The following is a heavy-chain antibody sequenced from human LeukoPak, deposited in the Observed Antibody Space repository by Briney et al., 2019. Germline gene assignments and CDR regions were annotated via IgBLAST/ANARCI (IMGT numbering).Heavy chain of an antibody. CDR2: IKQDGSEK. V-gene: IGHV3-7*03. J-gene: IGHJ3*02. CDR1: GFTSSSYW. Sequence: PGGSLRLSCAASGFTSSSYWMSWVRQAPRKGLEWVANIKQDGSEKYYVDSVKGRFTISRDNAKNSLYLQMNSLRAEDTALYYCAREAGGYCSGGSCSRREAFDIWGQGTMVTVSS. D-gene: IGHD2-15*01. CDR3: AREAGGYCSGGSCSRREAFDI.